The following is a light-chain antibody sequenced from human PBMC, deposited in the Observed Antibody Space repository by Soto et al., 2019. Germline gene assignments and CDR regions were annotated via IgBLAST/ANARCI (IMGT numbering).Light chain of an antibody. CDR3: QQYNTFWT. V-gene: IGKV1-39*01. CDR2: AAS. J-gene: IGKJ1*01. Sequence: DIQMTQCPSPLSASVGDRVTITCRASQRISTYLNWYQQKPGKGPKLLIYAASSLQSGVQSRFSGSGSGTHSTLTINSLQPEDFATYYRQQYNTFWTFGQGTKVDIK. CDR1: QRISTY.